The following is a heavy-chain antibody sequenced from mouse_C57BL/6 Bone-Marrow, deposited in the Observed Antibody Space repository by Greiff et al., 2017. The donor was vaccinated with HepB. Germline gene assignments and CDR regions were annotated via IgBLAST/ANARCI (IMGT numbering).Heavy chain of an antibody. D-gene: IGHD2-10*01. Sequence: QVQLQQSGPELVKPGASVKISCKASGYAFSSSWMNWVKQRPGKGLEWIGRIYPGDGDTNYNGKFKGKATLTADKSSSTAYMQLSSLTSEDSAVYFCARRDLLWAWFAYWGQGTLVTVSA. J-gene: IGHJ3*01. CDR3: ARRDLLWAWFAY. CDR2: IYPGDGDT. CDR1: GYAFSSSW. V-gene: IGHV1-82*01.